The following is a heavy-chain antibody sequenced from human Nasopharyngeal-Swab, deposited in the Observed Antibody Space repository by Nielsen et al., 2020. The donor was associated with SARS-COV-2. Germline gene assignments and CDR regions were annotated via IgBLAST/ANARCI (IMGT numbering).Heavy chain of an antibody. Sequence: VRQAPGKGLEWLGRIGDKDHNYATTYGASVKGRFTISRDDSKNTAFLQMDSLKTEDTALYYCTTDFYFDYWGQGTLATVSS. V-gene: IGHV3-73*01. CDR2: IGDKDHNYAT. CDR3: TTDFYFDY. J-gene: IGHJ4*02.